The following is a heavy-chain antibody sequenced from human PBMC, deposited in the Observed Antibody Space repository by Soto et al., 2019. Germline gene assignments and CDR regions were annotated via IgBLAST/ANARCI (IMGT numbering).Heavy chain of an antibody. CDR1: GFSFRSYA. CDR2: ISGDAATT. V-gene: IGHV3-23*01. D-gene: IGHD2-2*01. J-gene: IGHJ5*02. CDR3: ARDRFRTASSCYFT. Sequence: EVLLLESGGGLVHPGVSLRLSGAGSGFSFRSYAIAWVRQAPGKGLEWVSAISGDAATTSYAESVKGRFAISRDNSKSTLYLQMSSLRVEDTAVYYCARDRFRTASSCYFTWGQGTLVTVSS.